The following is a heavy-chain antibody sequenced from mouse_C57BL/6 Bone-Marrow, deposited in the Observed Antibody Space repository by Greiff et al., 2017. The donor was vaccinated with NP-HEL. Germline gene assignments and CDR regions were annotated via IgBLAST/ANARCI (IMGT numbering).Heavy chain of an antibody. J-gene: IGHJ3*01. CDR2: ISGGGGNT. CDR3: ARLNWAWFAY. Sequence: LVESGGGLVKPGGSLKLSCAASGFTFSSYTMSWVRQTPEKRLEWVATISGGGGNTYYPDSVKGRFTISRDNAKNTLYLQMSSLRSEDTALYYCARLNWAWFAYWGQGTLVTVSA. D-gene: IGHD4-1*02. V-gene: IGHV5-9*01. CDR1: GFTFSSYT.